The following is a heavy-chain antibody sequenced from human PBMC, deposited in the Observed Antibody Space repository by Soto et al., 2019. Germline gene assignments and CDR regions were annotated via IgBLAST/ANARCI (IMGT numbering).Heavy chain of an antibody. Sequence: GGSLRLSCAASGFTFSSYAMSWVRQAPGKGLEWVSGISGSGNNIYYADSVKGRTTISRDNSKNTLYLQMNSLRAEDTAVYYCAKVTRCCTNGVGYGGNLDDWGQGTLVSVSA. D-gene: IGHD2-8*01. CDR1: GFTFSSYA. CDR2: ISGSGNNI. CDR3: AKVTRCCTNGVGYGGNLDD. J-gene: IGHJ4*02. V-gene: IGHV3-23*01.